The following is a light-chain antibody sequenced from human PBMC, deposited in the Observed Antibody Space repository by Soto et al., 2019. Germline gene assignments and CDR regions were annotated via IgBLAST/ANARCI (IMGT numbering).Light chain of an antibody. Sequence: QSVLTQPASVSGSPGQSITISCTGTSSDVGGYNYVSWSQQHPGKAPKLLISEVSNRPSGVSNRFSGSKSGNTASLTISGLQADDEADYYCSSYTASSTLVFGTGIKLTVL. CDR3: SSYTASSTLV. CDR2: EVS. V-gene: IGLV2-14*03. J-gene: IGLJ1*01. CDR1: SSDVGGYNY.